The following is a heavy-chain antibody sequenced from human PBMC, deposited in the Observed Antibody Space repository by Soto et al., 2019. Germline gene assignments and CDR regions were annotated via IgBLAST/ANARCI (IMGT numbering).Heavy chain of an antibody. J-gene: IGHJ3*02. CDR1: GFTFSSYA. CDR3: AKYLGSTTAFDI. D-gene: IGHD7-27*01. Sequence: EVQLLESGGGLVQPGGSLRLSCAASGFTFSSYAMSWVRQAPGKGLEWVSAISGSGGSTYYADSVKGRFTISRDNSKNTLYLQMNSLIAEDTAVYYCAKYLGSTTAFDIWGQGTMVTVSS. V-gene: IGHV3-23*01. CDR2: ISGSGGST.